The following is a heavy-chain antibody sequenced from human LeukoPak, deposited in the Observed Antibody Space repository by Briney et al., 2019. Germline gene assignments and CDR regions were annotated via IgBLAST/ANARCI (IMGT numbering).Heavy chain of an antibody. CDR3: AAPSRIQLDY. D-gene: IGHD5-18*01. V-gene: IGHV1-58*01. CDR2: IVVGSGNT. CDR1: GFTFSSSA. J-gene: IGHJ4*02. Sequence: SVKVSCKASGFTFSSSAVQWVRQARGRRLEWIGWIVVGSGNTNYAQKFQERVTITRGVSTSTAYMELTSLRSEDTAVYYCAAPSRIQLDYWGQGTLVTVSS.